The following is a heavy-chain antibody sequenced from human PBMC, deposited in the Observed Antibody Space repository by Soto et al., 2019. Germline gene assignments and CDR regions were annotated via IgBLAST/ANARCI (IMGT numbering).Heavy chain of an antibody. CDR3: AAWNSLVNDNFWSGPFDL. J-gene: IGHJ4*02. Sequence: ASVKVSCKASGYTITNYFIHWVRQAPGQGPEWMGIINPSSDSTTYAQKFQGRVTMTRDTSTSTVYMELSSLRSEDTAVYYCAAWNSLVNDNFWSGPFDLWGQGTLVTVSS. CDR1: GYTITNYF. CDR2: INPSSDST. D-gene: IGHD3-3*01. V-gene: IGHV1-46*01.